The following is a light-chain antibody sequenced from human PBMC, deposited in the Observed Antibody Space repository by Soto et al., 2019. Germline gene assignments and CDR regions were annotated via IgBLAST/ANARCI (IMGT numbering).Light chain of an antibody. CDR1: NSNIGNNY. J-gene: IGLJ2*01. V-gene: IGLV1-51*02. Sequence: QSILTQPPSVSAAPGQKVTISCSGSNSNIGNNYVSWYQQFPGTAPKLLMFEDNKRPSGIPDRFSGSKSGTSATLGITGLQTGDEADYYCATWDRALGVVAFGGGTKLTVL. CDR3: ATWDRALGVVA. CDR2: EDN.